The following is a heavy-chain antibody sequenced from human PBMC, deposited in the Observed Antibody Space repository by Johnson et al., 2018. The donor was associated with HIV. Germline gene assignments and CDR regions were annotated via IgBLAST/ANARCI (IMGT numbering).Heavy chain of an antibody. J-gene: IGHJ3*02. CDR3: ARPVFGVVSSPIDAFGI. V-gene: IGHV3-30*02. Sequence: QVQLVESGGGVVQPGGSLRLSCAASGFTFSSHGMHWVRQAPGKGLDWVSFIRYDGSTKYYADSVKARFTISRDNSKNTLYLQMNSLRAEDTAVYYCARPVFGVVSSPIDAFGIWGQGTTVTVSS. D-gene: IGHD3-3*01. CDR1: GFTFSSHG. CDR2: IRYDGSTK.